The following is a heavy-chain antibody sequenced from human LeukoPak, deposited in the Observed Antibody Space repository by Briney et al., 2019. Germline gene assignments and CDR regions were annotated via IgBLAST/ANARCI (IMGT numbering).Heavy chain of an antibody. CDR2: IWYDGSNK. J-gene: IGHJ1*01. Sequence: GGSLRLSCAASGFTFSSTYMSWVRQAPGKGLEWVAVIWYDGSNKYYADSVKGRFTISRDNSKNTLYLQMNSLRAEDTAVYYCARGDYYDSSGYSQYFQHWGQGTLVTVSP. CDR1: GFTFSSTY. CDR3: ARGDYYDSSGYSQYFQH. D-gene: IGHD3-22*01. V-gene: IGHV3-33*08.